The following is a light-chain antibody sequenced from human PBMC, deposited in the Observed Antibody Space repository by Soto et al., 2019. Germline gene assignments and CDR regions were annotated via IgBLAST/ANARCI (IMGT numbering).Light chain of an antibody. CDR3: QQYNSYWYT. CDR2: KAY. V-gene: IGKV1-5*03. J-gene: IGKJ2*01. Sequence: DIQMTQSPSTLSASVGDRVTITCRASLSISTWLAWYQQKPGKAPKLLIYKAYTLESGVPSRFSGSGSGTDFALTISSLDSDDFATYYCQQYNSYWYTFGQGTKLEIK. CDR1: LSISTW.